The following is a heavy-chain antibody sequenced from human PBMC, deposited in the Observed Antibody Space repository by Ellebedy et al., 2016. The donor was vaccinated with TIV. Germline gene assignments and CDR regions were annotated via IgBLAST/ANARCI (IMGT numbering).Heavy chain of an antibody. CDR2: ISSSSSYT. Sequence: GESLKISCAASGFTFSDYYMSWIRQAPGKGLEWVSYISSSSSYTNYADSVKGRFTISRDNAKNSLYLQMNSLRAEDTAVYYCARDCGGDFDGCGDAFDIWGQGTMVTVSS. J-gene: IGHJ3*02. CDR3: ARDCGGDFDGCGDAFDI. V-gene: IGHV3-11*06. D-gene: IGHD2-21*02. CDR1: GFTFSDYY.